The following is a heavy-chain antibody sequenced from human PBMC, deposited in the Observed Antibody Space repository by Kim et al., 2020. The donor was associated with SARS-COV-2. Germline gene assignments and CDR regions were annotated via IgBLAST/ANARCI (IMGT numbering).Heavy chain of an antibody. J-gene: IGHJ6*02. D-gene: IGHD3-3*01. Sequence: ASVKVSCKASGYTFTSYYMHWVRQAPGQGLEWMGIINPSGGSTSYAQKFQGRVTMTSDTSTSTVFMELSSLRSEDTAVYYCARDLPTPTSSSPYYDFWSGHQEGVDGMDVWGQGTTVTVSS. V-gene: IGHV1-46*01. CDR3: ARDLPTPTSSSPYYDFWSGHQEGVDGMDV. CDR1: GYTFTSYY. CDR2: INPSGGST.